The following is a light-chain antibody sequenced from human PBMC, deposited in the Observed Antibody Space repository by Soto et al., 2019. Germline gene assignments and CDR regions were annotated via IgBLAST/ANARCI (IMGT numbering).Light chain of an antibody. CDR1: NRDVGSYNL. CDR3: SSYTSDTSPYV. Sequence: QSALTQPASVSGSPGQSITISCTGTNRDVGSYNLVSWYQQRPGEAPKLIIYEVNNRPSGLSNRFSGSKSGNTASLTISGLQADDEGDYYCSSYTSDTSPYVFGTGTKLTVL. V-gene: IGLV2-14*01. CDR2: EVN. J-gene: IGLJ1*01.